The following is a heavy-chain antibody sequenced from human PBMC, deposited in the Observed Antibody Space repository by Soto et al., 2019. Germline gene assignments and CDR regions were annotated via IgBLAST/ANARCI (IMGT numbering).Heavy chain of an antibody. CDR3: ATGWPGGFDY. D-gene: IGHD2-15*01. CDR1: GFIVTSEH. Sequence: GGSLRLSCAASGFIVTSEHMSWVRQAPGKGLEWVSLINTGGGTNYADSVKGRFTISRDNSKNTLYLQMNSLRVEDTAVYYCATGWPGGFDYWGQGTLVTVSS. CDR2: INTGGGT. V-gene: IGHV3-53*01. J-gene: IGHJ4*02.